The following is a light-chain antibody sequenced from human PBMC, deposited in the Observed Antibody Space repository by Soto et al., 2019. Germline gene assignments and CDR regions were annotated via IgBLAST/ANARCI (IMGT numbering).Light chain of an antibody. V-gene: IGKV3D-20*02. CDR3: QQRSNWPLT. CDR2: DAS. Sequence: EVVMTQSPATPCVYPGERVTLPCRASQSVRSNLAWYQQKPGQAPRLLIHDASSRATGISDRFTGSGSGTDFTLTITTLEPEDFAVYYCQQRSNWPLTFGGGTNVDNK. CDR1: QSVRSN. J-gene: IGKJ4*01.